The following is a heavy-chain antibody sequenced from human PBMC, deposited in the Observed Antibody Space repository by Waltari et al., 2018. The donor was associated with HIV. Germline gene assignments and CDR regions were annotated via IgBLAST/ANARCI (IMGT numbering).Heavy chain of an antibody. V-gene: IGHV1-2*02. D-gene: IGHD3-10*01. Sequence: QVQLVQSGAEVKKPGASVKVSCKASGYTFTGYYMHWVRQAPGQGLEWMGWINPNSGGTNYAQKFQGRVTMTRDTSISTAYMELSRLRSDDTAVYYCARGALRSGSYYIFFDYWGQGTLVTVSS. CDR3: ARGALRSGSYYIFFDY. CDR1: GYTFTGYY. CDR2: INPNSGGT. J-gene: IGHJ4*02.